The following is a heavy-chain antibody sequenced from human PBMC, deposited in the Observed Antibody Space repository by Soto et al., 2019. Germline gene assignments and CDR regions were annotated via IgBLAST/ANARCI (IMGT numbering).Heavy chain of an antibody. D-gene: IGHD4-17*01. CDR3: ARENGGSWYFDL. CDR2: TSDSGST. Sequence: QVQLQESGPGLVKPSQTLSLTCTVSGASINSRGFYWSWIRQSPGKGLEWIGYTSDSGSTYYNPSLKCRPSISLDTSKNQFSLKLTAVTVADTAVYYCARENGGSWYFDLWGRGTLVTVSS. CDR1: GASINSRGFY. J-gene: IGHJ2*01. V-gene: IGHV4-30-4*01.